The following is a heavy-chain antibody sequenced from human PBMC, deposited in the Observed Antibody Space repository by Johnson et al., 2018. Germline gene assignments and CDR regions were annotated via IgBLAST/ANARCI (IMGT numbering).Heavy chain of an antibody. CDR3: ARDSAPRSVGAFDI. V-gene: IGHV3-21*01. CDR2: ISSSSTYI. Sequence: VQLVQSGGGLVKPGGSLRLSCAASGFTFSSYSMNWVRQAPGKGLEWVSSISSSSTYIYYADSVKGRFTITRDNAENSLYLQRNSLRAEDPAVYYCARDSAPRSVGAFDIWGQGTMVTVAS. J-gene: IGHJ3*02. CDR1: GFTFSSYS.